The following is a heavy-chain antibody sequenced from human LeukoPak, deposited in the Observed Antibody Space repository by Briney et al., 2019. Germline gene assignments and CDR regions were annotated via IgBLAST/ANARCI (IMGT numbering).Heavy chain of an antibody. J-gene: IGHJ6*02. V-gene: IGHV3-11*01. CDR3: ARDSLRRFYYGMDV. Sequence: GGSLRLSCAASGFTFSDYCMSWIRQAPGKGLEWVSYISSSGSTIYYADSVKGRFTISRDNAKNSLYLQMNSLRAEDTAVYYCARDSLRRFYYGMDVWGQGTTVTVSS. CDR2: ISSSGSTI. CDR1: GFTFSDYC. D-gene: IGHD3-10*01.